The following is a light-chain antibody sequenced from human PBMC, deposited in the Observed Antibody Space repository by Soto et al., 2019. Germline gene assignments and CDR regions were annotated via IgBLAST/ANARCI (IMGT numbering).Light chain of an antibody. J-gene: IGKJ1*01. CDR3: QQYKTYWT. CDR1: QSISTW. V-gene: IGKV1-5*02. Sequence: DIQMTQSPSTLSASVGDRVTIICRASQSISTWLAWYQQKPGKAPKLLMYDASRLESGVPSRFSGSGSGTEFTLTISSLQPDDFATYYCQQYKTYWTFGQGTKVEIK. CDR2: DAS.